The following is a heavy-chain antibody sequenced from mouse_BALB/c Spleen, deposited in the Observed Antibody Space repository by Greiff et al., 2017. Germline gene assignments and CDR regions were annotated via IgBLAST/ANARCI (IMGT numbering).Heavy chain of an antibody. CDR1: GYTFTSYT. Sequence: QVQLQQSAADLARPGASVKMSCKASGYTFTSYTMHWVKQRPGQGLEWIGYINPSSGYTEYNQKFKDKTTLTADKSSSTAYMQLSSLTSEDSAVYYCARPHYRYDGGYWGQGTTLTVSS. J-gene: IGHJ2*01. D-gene: IGHD2-14*01. V-gene: IGHV1-4*02. CDR3: ARPHYRYDGGY. CDR2: INPSSGYT.